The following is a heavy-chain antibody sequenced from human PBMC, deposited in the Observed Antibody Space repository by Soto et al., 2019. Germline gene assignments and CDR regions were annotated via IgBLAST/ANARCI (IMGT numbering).Heavy chain of an antibody. D-gene: IGHD4-17*01. Sequence: EVQLVESGGGLVQPGGSLRLSCAASGFTFSSYDRHWVRQATGKGLEWVSAIGTAGDTYYPGSVKGRFTISRENAKNSLYLQMNSLRAGDTAVYYCARARVGKGYGDLFYWYFDLWGRGTLVTVSS. V-gene: IGHV3-13*04. CDR1: GFTFSSYD. J-gene: IGHJ2*01. CDR3: ARARVGKGYGDLFYWYFDL. CDR2: IGTAGDT.